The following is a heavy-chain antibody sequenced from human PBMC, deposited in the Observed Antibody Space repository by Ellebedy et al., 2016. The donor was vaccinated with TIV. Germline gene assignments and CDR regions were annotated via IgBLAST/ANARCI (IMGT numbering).Heavy chain of an antibody. CDR3: ARARVGASTYYFDY. CDR1: GYTFTGYY. D-gene: IGHD1-26*01. V-gene: IGHV1-2*02. J-gene: IGHJ4*02. Sequence: ASVKVSCKASGYTFTGYYMHWVRQAPGQGLEWMGWINPNSGGTTYAQKFQGRVTMTRDTSISTAYMELSRLRSDDTAVYYCARARVGASTYYFDYWGQGTLVTVSS. CDR2: INPNSGGT.